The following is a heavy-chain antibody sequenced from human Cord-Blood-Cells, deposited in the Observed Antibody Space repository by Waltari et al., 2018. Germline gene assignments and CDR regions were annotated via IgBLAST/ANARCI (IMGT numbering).Heavy chain of an antibody. CDR3: AREVVLDYDFWSGYLNWFDP. D-gene: IGHD3-3*01. Sequence: QLQLQESGPGLVKPSETLSLTCTVSGGSISSSSYYWGWIRQPPGKGLEWIGSIYYSGSTYYNPSRKSRVTISVDTSKNQFSLKLSSVTAADTAVYYCAREVVLDYDFWSGYLNWFDPWGQGTLVTVSS. CDR2: IYYSGST. J-gene: IGHJ5*02. V-gene: IGHV4-39*02. CDR1: GGSISSSSYY.